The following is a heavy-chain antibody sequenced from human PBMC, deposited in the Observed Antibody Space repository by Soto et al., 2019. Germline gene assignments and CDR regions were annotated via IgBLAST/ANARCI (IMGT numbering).Heavy chain of an antibody. CDR3: ARAGYSSGWPPLDY. J-gene: IGHJ4*02. CDR1: GYTFTSYD. V-gene: IGHV1-8*01. Sequence: QVQLVQSGAEVKKPGASVKVSCKASGYTFTSYDINWVRQATGQGLEWMGWMNPNSGNTGYAQKFQGRVTMTRNTSISTAYMELSSLGSEDTAVYYCARAGYSSGWPPLDYWGQGTLVTVAS. D-gene: IGHD6-19*01. CDR2: MNPNSGNT.